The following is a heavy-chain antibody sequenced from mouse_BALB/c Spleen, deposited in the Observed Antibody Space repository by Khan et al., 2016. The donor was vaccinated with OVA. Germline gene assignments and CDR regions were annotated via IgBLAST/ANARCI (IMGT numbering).Heavy chain of an antibody. J-gene: IGHJ3*01. CDR2: IDPFSGGT. CDR1: GYSFTTYY. D-gene: IGHD2-2*01. Sequence: VQLKQSGPELMKPGASVKISCKASGYSFTTYYIHWMMQSHGKSLEWIGYIDPFSGGTTYNQKFKGKATLTVDRSSSTAYIHLSNLTSEDSAVYYGTRHGYVAWFTYWGQGTLVTVSS. V-gene: IGHV1S135*01. CDR3: TRHGYVAWFTY.